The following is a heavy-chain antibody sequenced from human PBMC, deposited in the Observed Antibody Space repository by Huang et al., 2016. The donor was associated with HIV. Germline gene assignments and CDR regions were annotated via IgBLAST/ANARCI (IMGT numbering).Heavy chain of an antibody. CDR1: GFTFSSCA. CDR3: ARGSAGVLWFGEM. D-gene: IGHD3-10*01. CDR2: ISYDGSNQ. Sequence: QERLVESGGGVVQPGRSLRLSCAASGFTFSSCAMHWVRQAPGKGLGWVAVISYDGSNQHYVDSVKGRFTISRDNSKKMLYLQMNSLRMGDTAVYYCARGSAGVLWFGEMWGQGTLVTVSS. J-gene: IGHJ4*02. V-gene: IGHV3-30*17.